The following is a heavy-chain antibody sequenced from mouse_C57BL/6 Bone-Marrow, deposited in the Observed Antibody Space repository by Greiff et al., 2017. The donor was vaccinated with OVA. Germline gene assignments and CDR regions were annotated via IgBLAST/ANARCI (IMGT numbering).Heavy chain of an antibody. CDR2: IDPSDSYT. J-gene: IGHJ1*03. Sequence: QVQLKQPGAELVRPGTSVKLSCKASGYTFTSYWMHWVKQRPGQGLEWIGVIDPSDSYTNYNQKLKGKATLNVDTSSSTAYMQLSSRTSEDSAVYYCAREEKNYYCSSTWYFDVWGTGTTVTVSS. D-gene: IGHD1-1*01. CDR1: GYTFTSYW. V-gene: IGHV1-59*01. CDR3: AREEKNYYCSSTWYFDV.